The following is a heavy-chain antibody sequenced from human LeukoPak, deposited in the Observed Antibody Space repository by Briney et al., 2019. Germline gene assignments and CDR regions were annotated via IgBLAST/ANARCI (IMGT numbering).Heavy chain of an antibody. CDR3: ARVRGSYSSGWYYFDY. CDR2: ISAYNGNT. Sequence: ASVKVSCKASGYTFTSYGISWVRQAPGQGLEWMGWISAYNGNTNYAQKLQGRVTMTTDTSTSTAYMELRSLRSDDTAVYYCARVRGSYSSGWYYFDYWGQGTLVTVSS. J-gene: IGHJ4*02. D-gene: IGHD6-19*01. CDR1: GYTFTSYG. V-gene: IGHV1-18*01.